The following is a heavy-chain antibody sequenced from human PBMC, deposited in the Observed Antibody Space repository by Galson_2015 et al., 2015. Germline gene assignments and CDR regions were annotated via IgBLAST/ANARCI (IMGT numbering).Heavy chain of an antibody. CDR2: IKQDGSEK. D-gene: IGHD3-10*01. CDR3: ARDYGSGSYYKDAYYFDY. CDR1: GFTFGSYW. V-gene: IGHV3-7*01. Sequence: SLRLSCAASGFTFGSYWMSWVRQAPGKGLEWVANIKQDGSEKYYVDSVKGRFTISRDNAKNSLYLQMNSLRAEDTAVYYCARDYGSGSYYKDAYYFDYWGQGTLVTVSS. J-gene: IGHJ4*02.